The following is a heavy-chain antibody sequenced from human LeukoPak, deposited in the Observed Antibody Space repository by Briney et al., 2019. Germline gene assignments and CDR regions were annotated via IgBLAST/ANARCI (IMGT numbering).Heavy chain of an antibody. V-gene: IGHV4-39*07. Sequence: SETLSLTCTVSGGSISSSSYYWGWIRQPPGKGLEWIGSIYYSGSTYYNPSLKSRVTISVDTSKNQFSLKLSSVTAADTAVYYCARATTPYSSSWYIDYWGQGTLVIVSS. J-gene: IGHJ4*02. CDR2: IYYSGST. CDR1: GGSISSSSYY. D-gene: IGHD6-13*01. CDR3: ARATTPYSSSWYIDY.